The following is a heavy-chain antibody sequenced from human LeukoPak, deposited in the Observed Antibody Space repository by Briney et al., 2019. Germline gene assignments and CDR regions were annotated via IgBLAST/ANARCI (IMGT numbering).Heavy chain of an antibody. J-gene: IGHJ4*02. V-gene: IGHV4-34*01. CDR3: ARLGYYGSGSYPY. D-gene: IGHD3-10*01. Sequence: SETLSLTCAVYGGSFSGYYWSWIRQPPGKGLEWIGEINHSGSTNYNPSLKSRGTISVDTSKNQFSLKLSSVTAADTAVYYCARLGYYGSGSYPYWGQGTLVTVSS. CDR2: INHSGST. CDR1: GGSFSGYY.